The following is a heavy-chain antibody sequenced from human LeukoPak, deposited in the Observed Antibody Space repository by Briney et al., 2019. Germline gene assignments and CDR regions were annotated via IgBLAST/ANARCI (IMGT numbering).Heavy chain of an antibody. CDR2: ISSDSTNI. V-gene: IGHV3-21*01. CDR1: GSTFSIYG. CDR3: ARDGSGSGDY. Sequence: AGGSLRLSCAASGSTFSIYGMNWVRQAPGEGLEWVASISSDSTNIYYTDSVKGRFTISRDNAKNSLYLQMNSLILEDTAVYYCARDGSGSGDYWGQGTLVTVSS. J-gene: IGHJ4*02. D-gene: IGHD2-15*01.